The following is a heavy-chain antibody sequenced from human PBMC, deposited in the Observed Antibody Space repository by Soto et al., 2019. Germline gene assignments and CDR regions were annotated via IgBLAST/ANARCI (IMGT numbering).Heavy chain of an antibody. CDR1: GGSINSYW. CDR3: ARDIGSYAYAEGY. J-gene: IGHJ4*02. V-gene: IGHV4-4*07. Sequence: SETLSLTCSVSGGSINSYWWSWIGQPAGKGLEWIGRVYSSGTTDYNPSLNSRATMSVETSKNQFSLKLTSVTAADTAVYYCARDIGSYAYAEGYWGQGIQVTVSS. D-gene: IGHD2-2*01. CDR2: VYSSGTT.